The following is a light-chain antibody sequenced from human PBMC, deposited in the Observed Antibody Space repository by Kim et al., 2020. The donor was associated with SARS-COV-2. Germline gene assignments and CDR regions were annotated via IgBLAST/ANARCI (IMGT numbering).Light chain of an antibody. Sequence: EIVMTQSPATLSVSPGERVTLSCRASQSVALLAWYQQKPGQAPRLVIHGASTRATGIPARFSGSWSETEFTLTISSLQSEDFAIYYCQQYNEWPSTFGQGTRLEIK. V-gene: IGKV3-15*01. J-gene: IGKJ5*01. CDR3: QQYNEWPST. CDR2: GAS. CDR1: QSVAL.